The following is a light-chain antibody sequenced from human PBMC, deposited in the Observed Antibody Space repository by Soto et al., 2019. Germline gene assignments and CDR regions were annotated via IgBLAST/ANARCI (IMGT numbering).Light chain of an antibody. CDR3: MQTLQTPRT. CDR2: LGS. V-gene: IGKV2-28*01. J-gene: IGKJ2*01. Sequence: DIVMTQSPLSLPVTPGEPASISCRSSQSLLHSNGYNYLDWYLQKPGQPPQFLIYLGSNRASGVPDRISGSGSGTDFTLKISRVEAEDVGIYYCMQTLQTPRTFGQGTKLEIK. CDR1: QSLLHSNGYNY.